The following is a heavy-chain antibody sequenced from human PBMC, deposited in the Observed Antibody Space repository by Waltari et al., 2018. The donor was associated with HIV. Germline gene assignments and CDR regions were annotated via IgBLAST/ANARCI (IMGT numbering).Heavy chain of an antibody. D-gene: IGHD3-3*01. CDR3: ARLDFWLKYYFDY. V-gene: IGHV3-23*01. Sequence: EVHLLESGGGLVQPGGSLRLSCAASGFTFSTFAMSWVRQAPGKGLGGVSGLNDGGLGTYYADSVKGRFTISRDNSKNTLFLEMNSLRAEDTAVYYCARLDFWLKYYFDYWGQGTLVTVSS. CDR1: GFTFSTFA. CDR2: LNDGGLGT. J-gene: IGHJ4*02.